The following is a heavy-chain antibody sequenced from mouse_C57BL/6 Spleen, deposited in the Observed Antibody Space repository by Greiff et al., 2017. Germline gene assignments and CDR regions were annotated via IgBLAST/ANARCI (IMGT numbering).Heavy chain of an antibody. V-gene: IGHV1-9*01. CDR1: GYTFTGYW. D-gene: IGHD1-1*01. CDR2: ILPGSGST. CDR3: ARVGGSSYFYYAMYY. Sequence: QVHVKQSGAELMKPGASVKLSCKATGYTFTGYWIEWVKQRPGHGLEWIGEILPGSGSTNYNEKFKGKATFTADKSANTAYMQLSSLTTEDSAIYYCARVGGSSYFYYAMYYWGQGTSVTVST. J-gene: IGHJ4*01.